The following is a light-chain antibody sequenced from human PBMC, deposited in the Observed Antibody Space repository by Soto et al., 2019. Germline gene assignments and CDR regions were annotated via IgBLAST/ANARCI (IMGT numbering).Light chain of an antibody. V-gene: IGKV1-5*01. CDR3: QQYNSYSRYT. J-gene: IGKJ2*01. CDR2: DAS. CDR1: QSISSW. Sequence: DIQMTQSPSTLSASVGDTVTITCRASQSISSWLAWYQQKPGKAPKLLIYDASSLESGGPSRFSGSGSGTEFTLTISSLQADDFATYYCQQYNSYSRYTFGQGTKLEIK.